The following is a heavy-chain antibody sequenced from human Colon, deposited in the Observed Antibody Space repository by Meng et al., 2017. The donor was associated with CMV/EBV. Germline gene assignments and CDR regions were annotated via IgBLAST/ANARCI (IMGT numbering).Heavy chain of an antibody. Sequence: CPFPGGSINDVASFWGLNRPPPGKGLEWIGSIYSSWSTFYNPSLKSRVTISVDTSKNQFSLNLTSVTAADTAMYYRARGRAAVGPGSWGQGTLVTVSS. D-gene: IGHD6-13*01. CDR2: IYSSWST. CDR1: GGSINDVASF. CDR3: ARGRAAVGPGS. J-gene: IGHJ5*02. V-gene: IGHV4-39*07.